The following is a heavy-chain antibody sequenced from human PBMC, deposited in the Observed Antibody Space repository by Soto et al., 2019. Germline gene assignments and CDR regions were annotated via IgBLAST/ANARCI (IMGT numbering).Heavy chain of an antibody. CDR3: AREGALKPFSS. Sequence: PGGSLRLSCVSSVFTFINYNMNWVRQAPGKGLEWVSHISGTSVYIHYADSVKGRFTISRDNAKNSVYLQMDSLRVEDTAVYYCAREGALKPFSSWGQGALVTVSS. V-gene: IGHV3-21*01. CDR1: VFTFINYN. CDR2: ISGTSVYI. J-gene: IGHJ5*02.